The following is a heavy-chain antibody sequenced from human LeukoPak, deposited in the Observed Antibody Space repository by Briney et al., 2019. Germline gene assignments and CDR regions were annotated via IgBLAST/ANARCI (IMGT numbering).Heavy chain of an antibody. CDR1: GYTFTSYG. CDR2: INPNSGGT. D-gene: IGHD2-2*01. Sequence: ASVKVSCKASGYTFTSYGISWVRQAPGQGLEWMGWINPNSGGTNYAQKFQGRVTMTRDTSISTAYMELSRLRSDDTAVYYCARDEGRGVYQLLYYFDYWGQGTLVTVSS. CDR3: ARDEGRGVYQLLYYFDY. J-gene: IGHJ4*02. V-gene: IGHV1-2*02.